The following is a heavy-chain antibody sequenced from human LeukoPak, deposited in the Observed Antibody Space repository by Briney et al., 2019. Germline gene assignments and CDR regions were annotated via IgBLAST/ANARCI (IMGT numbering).Heavy chain of an antibody. J-gene: IGHJ4*02. CDR2: ISGGGGST. CDR1: GFTFSSYA. CDR3: AKGGYSAYDSSFDY. V-gene: IGHV3-23*01. Sequence: GGSLRLSCAASGFTFSSYAMSWVRQAPGKGLEWVSAISGGGGSTYYADSVRGRFTISRDNSKNTLYLQMNSLRAEDTAVYYCAKGGYSAYDSSFDYWGQGTLVTVCS. D-gene: IGHD5-12*01.